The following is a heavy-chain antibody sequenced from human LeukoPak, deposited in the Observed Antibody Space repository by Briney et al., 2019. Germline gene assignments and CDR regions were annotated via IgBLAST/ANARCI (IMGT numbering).Heavy chain of an antibody. J-gene: IGHJ4*02. CDR3: ARDHRAGATPDPFDY. V-gene: IGHV3-11*01. CDR2: ISSSGSTI. Sequence: GGSLRLSCAASGFTFSDYYMSWIRQAPGKGLEWVSYISSSGSTIYYADSVKGRFTISRDNAKNSLYLQMNSLRAEDTAVYYYARDHRAGATPDPFDYWGQGTLVTVSS. CDR1: GFTFSDYY. D-gene: IGHD1-26*01.